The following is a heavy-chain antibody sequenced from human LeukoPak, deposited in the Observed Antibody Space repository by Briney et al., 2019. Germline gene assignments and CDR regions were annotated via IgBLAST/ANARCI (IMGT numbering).Heavy chain of an antibody. CDR1: GYTFTSYY. D-gene: IGHD2-15*01. J-gene: IGHJ6*02. CDR2: INPSGGST. V-gene: IGHV1-46*01. CDR3: ARSIVVVVAATSSYYYGMDV. Sequence: GASVKVSCKASGYTFTSYYMHWVRQAPGQGLEWMGIINPSGGSTSYAQRFQGRVTMTRDTSISTAYMELSRLRSDDTAVYYCARSIVVVVAATSSYYYGMDVWGQGTTVTVSS.